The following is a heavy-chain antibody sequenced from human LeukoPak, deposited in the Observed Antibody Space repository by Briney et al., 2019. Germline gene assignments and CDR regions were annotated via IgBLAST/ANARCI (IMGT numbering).Heavy chain of an antibody. V-gene: IGHV6-1*01. CDR3: ARDHGGLDY. CDR2: TYYRSKWYN. CDR1: DSFSSNTAA. J-gene: IGHJ4*02. Sequence: PSQTLTHLCHLRDSFSSNTAAWNWIRQSPSRGLEWLGRTYYRSKWYNEYAVSVKSRITINPDTSKNQFSLQLNSVTPEDTAVYYCARDHGGLDYWGQGTVVTVSS.